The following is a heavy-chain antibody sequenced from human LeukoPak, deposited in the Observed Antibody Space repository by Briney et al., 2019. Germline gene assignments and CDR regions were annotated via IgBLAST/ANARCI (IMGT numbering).Heavy chain of an antibody. J-gene: IGHJ6*02. D-gene: IGHD6-13*01. CDR1: GFTFSAYA. Sequence: GGSLRLSCEASGFTFSAYAMTWVRQAPGKGLEWVSSIGSDNKPHYSESVKGRFAISRDNSKNTLYLQMNSVRAEDTAVYYCARVGGDSSRRYRGYYYYAMDVWGQGTTVTVSS. CDR3: ARVGGDSSRRYRGYYYYAMDV. V-gene: IGHV3-23*05. CDR2: IGSDNKP.